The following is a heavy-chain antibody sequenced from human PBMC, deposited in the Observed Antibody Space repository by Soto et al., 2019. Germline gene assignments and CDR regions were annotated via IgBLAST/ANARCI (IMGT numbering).Heavy chain of an antibody. CDR1: GFTFSSYW. CDR3: ARDPGASGYELNWFDP. D-gene: IGHD5-12*01. V-gene: IGHV3-7*03. J-gene: IGHJ5*02. CDR2: IKQDGSEK. Sequence: RGSLRLSCAASGFTFSSYWMSWVRQAPGKGLEWVANIKQDGSEKYYVDSVKGRFTISRDNAKNSLYLQMNSLRAEDTAVYYCARDPGASGYELNWFDPWGQGNLVTVSS.